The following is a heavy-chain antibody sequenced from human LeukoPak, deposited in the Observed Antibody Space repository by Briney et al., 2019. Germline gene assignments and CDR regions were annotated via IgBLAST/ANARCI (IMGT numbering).Heavy chain of an antibody. CDR3: ASEGITMVRGVTVNWFDP. CDR2: INHSGST. CDR1: GGSFSGYY. D-gene: IGHD3-10*01. V-gene: IGHV4-34*01. Sequence: SETLSLTCAVYGGSFSGYYWSWIRQPPGKGLEWVGEINHSGSTNYNPSLKSRVTISVDKSKNQFSLKLSSVTAADTAVYYCASEGITMVRGVTVNWFDPWGQGTLVTVSS. J-gene: IGHJ5*02.